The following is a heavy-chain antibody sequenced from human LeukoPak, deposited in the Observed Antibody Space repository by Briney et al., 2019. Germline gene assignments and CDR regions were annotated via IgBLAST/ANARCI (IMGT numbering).Heavy chain of an antibody. J-gene: IGHJ4*02. CDR1: GFTFSSYA. CDR2: FSGSGGST. Sequence: HPGGSLRLSCAASGFTFSSYAMSWVRQAPGKGLEWVSGFSGSGGSTYYADSVKGRFTISRDNSKNTLYLQMNSLRAEDTAVYYCAKINPYDFWSGYYPYFDYWGQGTLVTVSS. V-gene: IGHV3-23*01. D-gene: IGHD3-3*01. CDR3: AKINPYDFWSGYYPYFDY.